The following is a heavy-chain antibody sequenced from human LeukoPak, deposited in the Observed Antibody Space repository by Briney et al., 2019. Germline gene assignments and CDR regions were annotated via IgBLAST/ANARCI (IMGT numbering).Heavy chain of an antibody. CDR2: IYYSGST. V-gene: IGHV4-59*01. CDR1: GGSISIYY. D-gene: IGHD4-17*01. Sequence: PSETLSLTCAVCGGSISIYYWSWIRQPPGKGLEWIGYIYYSGSTNYNPSLKSRVTISVDTSKNQFSLKLSSVTAADTAMYYCARDRSIDYGDYYFDYWGQGTLVTVSS. J-gene: IGHJ4*02. CDR3: ARDRSIDYGDYYFDY.